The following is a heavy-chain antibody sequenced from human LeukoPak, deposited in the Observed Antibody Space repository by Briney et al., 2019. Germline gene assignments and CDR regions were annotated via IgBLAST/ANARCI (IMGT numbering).Heavy chain of an antibody. D-gene: IGHD3-22*01. CDR3: AKDFYMNYYDSSGYYYYGMDV. CDR1: GFTFSSYG. V-gene: IGHV3-30*18. J-gene: IGHJ6*02. Sequence: GGSLRLSCAASGFTFSSYGMHWVRQAPGKGLEWVAVISYDGSNKYYADSVKGRFTISRDNSKITLYLQMNSLRAEDTAVYYCAKDFYMNYYDSSGYYYYGMDVWGQGTTVTVSS. CDR2: ISYDGSNK.